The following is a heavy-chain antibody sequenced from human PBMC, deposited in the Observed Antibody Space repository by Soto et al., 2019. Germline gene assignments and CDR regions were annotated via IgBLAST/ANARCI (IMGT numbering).Heavy chain of an antibody. CDR2: ISFDGRNT. J-gene: IGHJ4*02. D-gene: IGHD2-2*01. CDR1: GFTFNNYG. CDR3: ARGAGYPYAPSSPPCDY. Sequence: GGSLRLSCAASGFTFNNYGMHWVRQAPGKGLEWVVVISFDGRNTYYADSVKGRFTISRDNSKNTLYLQMNSLRAEDTAVYYCARGAGYPYAPSSPPCDYWGQGTLVTVSS. V-gene: IGHV3-30*03.